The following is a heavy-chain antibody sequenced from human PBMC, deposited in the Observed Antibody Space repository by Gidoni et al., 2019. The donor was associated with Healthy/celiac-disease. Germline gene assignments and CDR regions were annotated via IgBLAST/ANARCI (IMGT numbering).Heavy chain of an antibody. J-gene: IGHJ5*02. CDR1: GFTFSSYS. Sequence: EVQLVESGGGLVKPGGSLRLSCAASGFTFSSYSMNWVRQAPGKGLEWVSSISSSSSYIYYADSVKGRFTISRDNAKNSLYLQMNSLRAEDTAVYYGARSPGPYNWFDPWGQGTLVTVSS. CDR2: ISSSSSYI. CDR3: ARSPGPYNWFDP. V-gene: IGHV3-21*01. D-gene: IGHD7-27*01.